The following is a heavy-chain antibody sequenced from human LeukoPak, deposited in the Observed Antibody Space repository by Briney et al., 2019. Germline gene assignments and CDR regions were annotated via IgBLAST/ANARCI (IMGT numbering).Heavy chain of an antibody. Sequence: GSLRLSCAASGFTFSSYSMNWVRQAPGKGLEWVSYISSASNTIYYADSVKGRFTISRDNAKNSLYLQMNSLRAEDTAMYYCARDGWFGDYNWFDPWGQGTLVTVSS. J-gene: IGHJ5*02. D-gene: IGHD3-10*01. CDR2: ISSASNTI. V-gene: IGHV3-48*01. CDR3: ARDGWFGDYNWFDP. CDR1: GFTFSSYS.